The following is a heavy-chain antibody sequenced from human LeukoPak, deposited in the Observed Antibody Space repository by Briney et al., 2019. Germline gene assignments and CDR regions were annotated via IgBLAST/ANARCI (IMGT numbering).Heavy chain of an antibody. CDR1: GYTFTGYF. CDR2: INPSTGGT. D-gene: IGHD2/OR15-2a*01. J-gene: IGHJ4*02. CDR3: ARDQSFYDAGDQRFDY. V-gene: IGHV1-2*02. Sequence: GASVKVSCKTSGYTFTGYFIHWVRQAPGLGLEWMGWINPSTGGTNYAQMFQGRVTKTRDTSISTAYMELSSLISDDTAVYYCARDQSFYDAGDQRFDYWGQGTLVTVSS.